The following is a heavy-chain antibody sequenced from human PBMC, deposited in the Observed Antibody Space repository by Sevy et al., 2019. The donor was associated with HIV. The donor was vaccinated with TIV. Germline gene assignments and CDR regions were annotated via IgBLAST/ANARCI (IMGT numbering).Heavy chain of an antibody. CDR1: GFTFSNAW. J-gene: IGHJ4*02. V-gene: IGHV3-15*01. Sequence: GGSLRLSCAASGFTFSNAWMSWVRQAPGKGLEWVGRIKSKTDGGTTDYAAPVKGRFTISRDDSKNTLYLQMNSLKTEDTAVYYCTTDGPGLRFLEWLSDFDYWGQGTLVTVSS. CDR3: TTDGPGLRFLEWLSDFDY. CDR2: IKSKTDGGTT. D-gene: IGHD3-3*01.